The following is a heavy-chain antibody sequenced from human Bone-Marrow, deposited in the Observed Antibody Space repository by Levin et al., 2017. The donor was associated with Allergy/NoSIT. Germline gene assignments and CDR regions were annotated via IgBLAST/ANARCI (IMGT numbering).Heavy chain of an antibody. J-gene: IGHJ4*02. CDR1: GFTFSTYG. D-gene: IGHD2-21*02. V-gene: IGHV3-23*01. CDR3: AKELCGGDCYGEDS. Sequence: GGSLRLSCAASGFTFSTYGMSWVRQAPGKGLEWVSSISGAAGTTHYAHSVKGRFTISRDNSKNTLYLQMNSLRAEDTALYYCAKELCGGDCYGEDSWGQGTLVTVSS. CDR2: ISGAAGTT.